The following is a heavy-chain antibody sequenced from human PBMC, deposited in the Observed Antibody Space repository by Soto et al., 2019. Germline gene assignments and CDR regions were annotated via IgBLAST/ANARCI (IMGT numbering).Heavy chain of an antibody. V-gene: IGHV3-74*01. D-gene: IGHD2-15*01. CDR3: AKDTAYEMDV. Sequence: EVQLVESGGGLVQPGGSLRLSCAASGFDFSNSWIHWVRQGPGKGLVWVSHINSDGSGTTYADSVKGRFTISRDNAKNTVYLQMNSQRAEETAVYYCAKDTAYEMDVWGQGTTVTVSS. CDR2: INSDGSGT. J-gene: IGHJ6*02. CDR1: GFDFSNSW.